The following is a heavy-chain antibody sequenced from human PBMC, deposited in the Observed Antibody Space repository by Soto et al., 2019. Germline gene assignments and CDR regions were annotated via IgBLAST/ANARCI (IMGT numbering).Heavy chain of an antibody. D-gene: IGHD5-18*01. V-gene: IGHV4-39*01. J-gene: IGHJ4*02. CDR3: ARRVRGYSYGRGGDFDY. CDR2: IYYSGST. CDR1: GGSISSSSYY. Sequence: QLQLQESGPGLVKPSETLSLTCTVSGGSISSSSYYWGWIRQPPGKGLEWIGSIYYSGSTYYNPSLKSRVTISVDTSKNQFSLKLSSVTAADTAVYYCARRVRGYSYGRGGDFDYWGQGTLVTVSS.